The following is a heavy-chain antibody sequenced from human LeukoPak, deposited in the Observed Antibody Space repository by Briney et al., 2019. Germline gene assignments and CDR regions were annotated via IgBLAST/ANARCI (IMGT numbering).Heavy chain of an antibody. CDR3: ARLNPGAAGTET. V-gene: IGHV3-48*01. Sequence: PGGSLRLSCAASGFTFSSYSMNWLRQAPGKGLEWVSYISSSSSTIYYADSVKGRFTISRDNAKNSLYLQMNSLRAEDTAVYYCARLNPGAAGTETWGQGTLVTVSS. D-gene: IGHD6-13*01. CDR2: ISSSSSTI. J-gene: IGHJ4*02. CDR1: GFTFSSYS.